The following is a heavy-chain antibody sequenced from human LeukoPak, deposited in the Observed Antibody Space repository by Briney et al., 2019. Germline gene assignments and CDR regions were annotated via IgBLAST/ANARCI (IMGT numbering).Heavy chain of an antibody. CDR2: ISSSGSTI. CDR1: GFTFSDYY. J-gene: IGHJ1*01. CDR3: ARLMGSAGSPYFQH. V-gene: IGHV3-11*01. D-gene: IGHD3-16*01. Sequence: GGSLRLSCAASGFTFSDYYMSWIRQAPGKGLEWVSYISSSGSTIYYADSVKGRLTISRDNAKNSLYLQMNSLRAEDTAVYYCARLMGSAGSPYFQHWGQGTLVTVSS.